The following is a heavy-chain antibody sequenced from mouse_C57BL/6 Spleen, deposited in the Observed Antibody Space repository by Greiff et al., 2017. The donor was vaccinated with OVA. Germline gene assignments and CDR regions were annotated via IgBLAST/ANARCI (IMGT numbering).Heavy chain of an antibody. CDR2: IRNKANGYTT. Sequence: EVKLVESGGGLVQPGGSLSLSCAASGFTFTDYYMSWVRQPPGKALEWLGFIRNKANGYTTEYSASMKGRFTISRDNSQSILYLQMNALRAEDSATYYCARSYDGRYFDYWGQGTTLTVSS. D-gene: IGHD2-3*01. CDR3: ARSYDGRYFDY. CDR1: GFTFTDYY. J-gene: IGHJ2*01. V-gene: IGHV7-3*01.